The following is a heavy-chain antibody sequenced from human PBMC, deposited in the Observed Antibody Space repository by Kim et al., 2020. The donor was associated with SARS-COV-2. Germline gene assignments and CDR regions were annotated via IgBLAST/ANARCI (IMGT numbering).Heavy chain of an antibody. CDR1: GGSISSGGYY. CDR3: ARDHGGSGTYVEGYYYGMDV. CDR2: IYYSGST. D-gene: IGHD3-10*01. J-gene: IGHJ6*02. V-gene: IGHV4-31*03. Sequence: SETLSLTCTVSGGSISSGGYYWSWIRQHPGKGLEWIGYIYYSGSTYYNPSLKSRVTISVDTSKNQFSLKLSSVTAADTAVYYCARDHGGSGTYVEGYYYGMDVWGQGTTVTVSS.